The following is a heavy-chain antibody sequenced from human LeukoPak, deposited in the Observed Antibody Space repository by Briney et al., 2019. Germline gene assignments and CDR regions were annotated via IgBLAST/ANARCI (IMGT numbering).Heavy chain of an antibody. D-gene: IGHD6-25*01. CDR3: AKDGGIAAAMYYFEY. J-gene: IGHJ4*02. Sequence: GGSLRLSCAASGFTFSSYAMSWVRQAPGKGLEWVSAISGSGHSTYYADSVKGRFTISRDNSKNTLWLQMNSLRAEDTAVYYCAKDGGIAAAMYYFEYWGQGTLVTVSS. CDR1: GFTFSSYA. V-gene: IGHV3-23*01. CDR2: ISGSGHST.